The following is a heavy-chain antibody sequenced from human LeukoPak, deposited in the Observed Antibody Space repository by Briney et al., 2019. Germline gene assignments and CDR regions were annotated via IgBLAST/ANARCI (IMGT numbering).Heavy chain of an antibody. CDR1: GGSISSDGYS. Sequence: PSETRSLTCTVSGGSISSDGYSWNWIRQPPGKGLEWIGYIYRSGSTYYNPSLKSRVTISVDRSKNQFSLKLSSVTAADTAVYYCARGTGEQQLVGTPFDYWGQGTLVTVSS. J-gene: IGHJ4*02. CDR2: IYRSGST. CDR3: ARGTGEQQLVGTPFDY. V-gene: IGHV4-30-2*01. D-gene: IGHD6-13*01.